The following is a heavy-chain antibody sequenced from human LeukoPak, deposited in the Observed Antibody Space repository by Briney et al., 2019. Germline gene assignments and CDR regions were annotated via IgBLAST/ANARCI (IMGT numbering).Heavy chain of an antibody. J-gene: IGHJ4*02. CDR2: VSGRGGST. CDR1: GFTFSRYG. V-gene: IGHV3-23*01. CDR3: AKDYWSFSGSYDY. D-gene: IGHD1-26*01. Sequence: GGSLRLSCAASGFTFSRYGMRWVRQAPGEGLEWVSAVSGRGGSTYYADSVKGRFTISRDNSKNTLYLQMTSLRAEDTAVYYCAKDYWSFSGSYDYWGQGALVTLSS.